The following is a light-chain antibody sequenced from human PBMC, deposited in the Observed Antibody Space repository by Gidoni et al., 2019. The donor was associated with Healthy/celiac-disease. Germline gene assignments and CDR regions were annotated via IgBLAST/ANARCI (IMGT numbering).Light chain of an antibody. CDR2: GAS. CDR3: QQYNNWPVT. CDR1: QSVSSN. J-gene: IGKJ2*01. Sequence: IVMPQPPAPLSVSPGERATLSCRASQSVSSNLAWYQQKPGQAPRLLIYGASTRATGLPARFSGSGSGTEFTLTISSLQSEDFAIYYCQQYNNWPVTFGQGTKLEIK. V-gene: IGKV3-15*01.